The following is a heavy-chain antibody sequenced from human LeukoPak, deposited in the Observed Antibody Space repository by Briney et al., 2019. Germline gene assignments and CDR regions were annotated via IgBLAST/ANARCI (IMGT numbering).Heavy chain of an antibody. D-gene: IGHD3-22*01. CDR1: GFTFSSYA. Sequence: GGSLRLSCAASGFTFSSYAMSWVHQAPGKGLEWVSAISGSGGSTYYADSVKGRFTISRDNSKNTLYLQMNSLRAEDTAVYYCAKSSKMAYYYDSSGYYRFSPDAFDIWGQGTMVTVSS. CDR2: ISGSGGST. V-gene: IGHV3-23*01. J-gene: IGHJ3*02. CDR3: AKSSKMAYYYDSSGYYRFSPDAFDI.